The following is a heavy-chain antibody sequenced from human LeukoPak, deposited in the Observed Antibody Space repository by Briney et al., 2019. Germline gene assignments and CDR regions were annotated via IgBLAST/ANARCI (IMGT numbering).Heavy chain of an antibody. CDR1: GFTVSSNY. J-gene: IGHJ4*02. CDR2: IYSGGST. Sequence: PGGSLRLSCAASGFTVSSNYMSWVRQAPGKGLEWVSVIYSGGSTYYAGSVKGRFTISRDNSKNTLYLQMNSLRAEDTAVYYCARDGYSYGYYFDYWGQGTLVTVSS. D-gene: IGHD5-18*01. CDR3: ARDGYSYGYYFDY. V-gene: IGHV3-53*01.